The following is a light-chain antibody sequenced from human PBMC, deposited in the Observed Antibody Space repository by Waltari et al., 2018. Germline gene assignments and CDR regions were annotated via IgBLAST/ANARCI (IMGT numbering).Light chain of an antibody. CDR1: EGVTGNY. CDR3: QNYDGSPYP. Sequence: EIVLTQSPGTLSSSPGERATLSCRASEGVTGNYLVWYQKKPGQAPRGLIYGSSKRATGIAYRCSGSEYGRDFSRTISRLEPEDCEMYYCQNYDGSPYPFGPGT. V-gene: IGKV3-20*01. CDR2: GSS. J-gene: IGKJ3*01.